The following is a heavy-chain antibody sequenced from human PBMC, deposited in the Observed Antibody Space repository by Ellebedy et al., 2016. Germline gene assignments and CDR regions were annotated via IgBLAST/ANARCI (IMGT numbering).Heavy chain of an antibody. CDR2: IYSGGST. V-gene: IGHV3-53*01. CDR3: ARDHREQWLVHYFDY. CDR1: GFTVSSNY. D-gene: IGHD6-19*01. Sequence: GGSLRLSCAASGFTVSSNYMSWVRQAPGKGLEWVSVIYSGGSTYYADSVKGRFTISRDNSKNTLYLQMNSLRAEDTAVYYCARDHREQWLVHYFDYWGQGTLVTVSS. J-gene: IGHJ4*02.